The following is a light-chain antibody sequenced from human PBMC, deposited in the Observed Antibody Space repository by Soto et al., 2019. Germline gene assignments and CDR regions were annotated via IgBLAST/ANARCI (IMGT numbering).Light chain of an antibody. J-gene: IGLJ2*01. CDR3: QSYDSSLSGSVL. Sequence: QSVLTQPPSVSGAPGQRVTISCTGSSSNIGAGYDVHWYQQLPGTAPKLLIYLSTNRPSGVPDRFSGSKSGTSASLAITGLQAEDEADYYCQSYDSSLSGSVLFGGGTKVTVL. CDR1: SSNIGAGYD. V-gene: IGLV1-40*01. CDR2: LST.